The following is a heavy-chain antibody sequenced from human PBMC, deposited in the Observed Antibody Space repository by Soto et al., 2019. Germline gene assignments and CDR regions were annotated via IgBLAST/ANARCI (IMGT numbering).Heavy chain of an antibody. D-gene: IGHD3-10*02. Sequence: QVQLVQSGAEVKEPGDSVRVSCEASGYTFTAYHIHWVRQAPGQGLEWMGWINPKFGDTTYAQDFQGRVSMTRDMSISTVYMELSRLTSDDTATYYCARNMDYYYARSSGNGHGVWGQGTTVTVFS. CDR1: GYTFTAYH. J-gene: IGHJ6*02. V-gene: IGHV1-2*02. CDR2: INPKFGDT. CDR3: ARNMDYYYARSSGNGHGV.